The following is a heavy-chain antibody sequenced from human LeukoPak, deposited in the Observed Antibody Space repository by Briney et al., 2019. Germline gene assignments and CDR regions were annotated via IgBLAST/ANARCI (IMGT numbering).Heavy chain of an antibody. Sequence: SETLSLTCTVSGGSISSYYWSWIRQPPGKGLEWIGYIYYSGSTNYNPSLKSRVTISVDTSKKQFSLKLSSVTAADTAVYYCARALSSAWPNWLDPWGQGTLVTVSS. J-gene: IGHJ5*02. CDR1: GGSISSYY. V-gene: IGHV4-59*01. CDR3: ARALSSAWPNWLDP. D-gene: IGHD6-19*01. CDR2: IYYSGST.